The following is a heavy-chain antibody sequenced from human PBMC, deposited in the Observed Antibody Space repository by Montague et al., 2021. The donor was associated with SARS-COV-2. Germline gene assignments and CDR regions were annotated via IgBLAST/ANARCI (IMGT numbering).Heavy chain of an antibody. CDR2: TYYRSWWRS. D-gene: IGHD3-3*02. Sequence: CAISGDSVSSTSASWNWIRQSPSRGLEWLGRTYYRSWWRSQYPGSLESRKTISENTSKNQFPLQLNSVPPEDTAVYYCASAFYGDHWAFDVWGQGTMVTVSS. V-gene: IGHV6-1*01. J-gene: IGHJ3*01. CDR1: GDSVSSTSAS. CDR3: ASAFYGDHWAFDV.